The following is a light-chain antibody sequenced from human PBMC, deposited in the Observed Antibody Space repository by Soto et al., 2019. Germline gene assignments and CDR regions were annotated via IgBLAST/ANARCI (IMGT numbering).Light chain of an antibody. CDR1: KSNIGAGFA. J-gene: IGLJ1*01. CDR3: QSYDSRLTGSYV. V-gene: IGLV1-40*01. Sequence: QAVVTQPPSVSGAPGQRVTISCTGRKSNIGAGFAVHWYQHIPGAAPRLLIYDNTDRPSGVPDRFSASTSGTSASLTINGLQAEDEGDYYCQSYDSRLTGSYVFGTGTKLTVL. CDR2: DNT.